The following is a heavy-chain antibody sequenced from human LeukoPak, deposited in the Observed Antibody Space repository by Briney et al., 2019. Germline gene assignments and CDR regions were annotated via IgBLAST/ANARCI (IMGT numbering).Heavy chain of an antibody. CDR1: GYSFTSYW. CDR3: ARLRRVTTGTDTAAFRNYYMDV. Sequence: GESLKISCKGSGYSFTSYWIGWVRQMPGKGLEWMGIIYPGDSDTRYSPSFQGQVTISADKSISTAYLQWSSLKASDTAMYYCARLRRVTTGTDTAAFRNYYMDVWGKGTTVTVSS. CDR2: IYPGDSDT. V-gene: IGHV5-51*01. D-gene: IGHD4-11*01. J-gene: IGHJ6*03.